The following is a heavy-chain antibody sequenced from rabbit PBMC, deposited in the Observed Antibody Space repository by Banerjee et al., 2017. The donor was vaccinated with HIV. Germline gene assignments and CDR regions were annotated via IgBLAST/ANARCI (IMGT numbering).Heavy chain of an antibody. CDR2: IGAGSSGST. V-gene: IGHV1S40*01. CDR1: GFSFSSSYW. CDR3: ARSSSGYDNAFDP. D-gene: IGHD1-1*01. J-gene: IGHJ2*01. Sequence: QSLEESGGDLVKPGASLTLTCTASGFSFSSSYWICWVRQAPGKGLEWIACIGAGSSGSTYYASWASGRFTISKTSSTTVTLQMTSLTAADTATYFCARSSSGYDNAFDPWGPGTLVTVS.